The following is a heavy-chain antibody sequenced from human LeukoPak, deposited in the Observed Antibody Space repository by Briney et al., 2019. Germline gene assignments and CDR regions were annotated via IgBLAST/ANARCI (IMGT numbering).Heavy chain of an antibody. Sequence: GASVKVSCKASGYTFTSHDINWVRQATGQGLEWMGWMNPNSGNTGYAQKFQGRVTMTSNTSISTAYMELNSLRSEDTAVYYCARGRRWLEVVPAAGFDPWGQGTLVTVSS. CDR2: MNPNSGNT. CDR1: GYTFTSHD. D-gene: IGHD2-2*01. V-gene: IGHV1-8*01. J-gene: IGHJ5*02. CDR3: ARGRRWLEVVPAAGFDP.